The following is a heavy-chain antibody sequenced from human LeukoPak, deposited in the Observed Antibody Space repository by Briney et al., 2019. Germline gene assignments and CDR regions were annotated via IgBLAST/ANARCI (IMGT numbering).Heavy chain of an antibody. CDR2: IYYSGGT. J-gene: IGHJ3*02. Sequence: SETLSLTCTVSGGSISSYYWSWIRQPPGKGLEWIGYIYYSGGTNYNPSLKSRDTISVDTSKNQFSLKLSSVTAADTAVYYCARGLTRDAFDIWGQGTMVTVSS. CDR3: ARGLTRDAFDI. CDR1: GGSISSYY. V-gene: IGHV4-59*01.